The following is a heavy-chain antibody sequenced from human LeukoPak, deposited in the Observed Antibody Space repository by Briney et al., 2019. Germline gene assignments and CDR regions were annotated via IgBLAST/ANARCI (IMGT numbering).Heavy chain of an antibody. CDR2: IYYSGST. CDR3: AKGSGVLPPTTYLVH. D-gene: IGHD1-14*01. CDR1: GGSISSSSYY. J-gene: IGHJ4*02. V-gene: IGHV4-39*07. Sequence: PSETLSLTCTVSGGSISSSSYYWGWIRQPPGKGLEWIGSIYYSGSTYYNPSLKSRVTISVDTSKNQFSLKLSSVTAADTAVYYCAKGSGVLPPTTYLVHWGQGTLVTVSS.